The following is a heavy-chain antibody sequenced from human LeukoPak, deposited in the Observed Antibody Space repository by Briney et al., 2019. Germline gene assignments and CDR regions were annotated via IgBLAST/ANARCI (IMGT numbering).Heavy chain of an antibody. CDR3: ARRIAVARGVNWFDP. J-gene: IGHJ5*02. V-gene: IGHV4-59*01. D-gene: IGHD6-19*01. CDR2: AFHTGST. Sequence: SETLSLTCTVSGGSISSSYWSWIRQPPGKGLEWIGYAFHTGSTNYNPSLNSRVTISLDTSENQFSLKLSSVTAADTAVYYCARRIAVARGVNWFDPWGQGTLVTVSS. CDR1: GGSISSSY.